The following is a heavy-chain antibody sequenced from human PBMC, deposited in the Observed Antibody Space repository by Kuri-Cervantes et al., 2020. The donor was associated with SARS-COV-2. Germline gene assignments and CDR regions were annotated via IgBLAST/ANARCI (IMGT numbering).Heavy chain of an antibody. D-gene: IGHD6-19*01. CDR3: ARGDIAVDGALDY. CDR2: ISSSSSTI. CDR1: GFTFSSYS. J-gene: IGHJ4*02. Sequence: LSLTCAASGFTFSSYSMNWVRQAPGKGLEWVSYISSSSSTIYYADSVKGRFTISRDNAKNSLYLQMNSLRAEDTALYYCARGDIAVDGALDYWGQGTLVTVSS. V-gene: IGHV3-48*04.